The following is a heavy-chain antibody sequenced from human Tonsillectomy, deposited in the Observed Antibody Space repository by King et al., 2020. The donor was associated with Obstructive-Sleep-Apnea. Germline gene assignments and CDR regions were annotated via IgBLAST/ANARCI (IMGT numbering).Heavy chain of an antibody. D-gene: IGHD6-19*01. J-gene: IGHJ4*02. CDR2: MEPTDSYT. CDR1: GYSFTSYW. V-gene: IGHV5-10-1*03. CDR3: ARRLRGGSSGLYSVHFDS. Sequence: VQLQQSGAEVKKPGESLRISCKGSGYSFTSYWINWVRQMPGKGLEWMGRMEPTDSYTHYSPSFQGHVTMSADKSISTAYLQWSSLKASDTAMYYCARRLRGGSSGLYSVHFDSWGQGTLVTAPS.